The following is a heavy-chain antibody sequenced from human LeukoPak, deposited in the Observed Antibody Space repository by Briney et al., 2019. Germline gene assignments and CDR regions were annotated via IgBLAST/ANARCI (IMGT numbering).Heavy chain of an antibody. Sequence: PGGSLRLSCAASGFTFSSYGMHWVRQAPGKGLEWVAVISYDGSNKYYADSVKGRFTISRDNSKNTLYLQMNSLRAEDTAVYYCAKEPRVNYYYYYYYMDVWGKGTTVTVSS. J-gene: IGHJ6*03. V-gene: IGHV3-30*18. D-gene: IGHD3-3*01. CDR2: ISYDGSNK. CDR1: GFTFSSYG. CDR3: AKEPRVNYYYYYYYMDV.